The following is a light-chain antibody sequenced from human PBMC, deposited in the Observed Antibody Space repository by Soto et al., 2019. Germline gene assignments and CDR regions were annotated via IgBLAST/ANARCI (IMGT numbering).Light chain of an antibody. CDR1: SSDVGDYNY. CDR3: CSYAGSYTDV. V-gene: IGLV2-11*01. J-gene: IGLJ1*01. Sequence: QSALTQPRSVSGSPGQSVTISCTGTSSDVGDYNYVSWYQQHPDKAPKLMIYDVSKRPSGVPDRFSGSKSGKTASLTISGLQAEDEADYYCCSYAGSYTDVFGTGTKLTVL. CDR2: DVS.